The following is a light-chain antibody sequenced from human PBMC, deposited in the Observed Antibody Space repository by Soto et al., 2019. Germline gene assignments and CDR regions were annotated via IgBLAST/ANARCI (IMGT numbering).Light chain of an antibody. Sequence: QSALTQPPSASGSPGQSVTISCTGTSSDVGSSYNYVSWYKQHSGKAPKLMLYEVSKRPSEVPDRFSGSKSGNTASLTVSGLQAEDEADYYCGSYAGNVIVLFGGGTQLTV. CDR1: SSDVGSSYNY. V-gene: IGLV2-8*01. CDR3: GSYAGNVIVL. J-gene: IGLJ2*01. CDR2: EVS.